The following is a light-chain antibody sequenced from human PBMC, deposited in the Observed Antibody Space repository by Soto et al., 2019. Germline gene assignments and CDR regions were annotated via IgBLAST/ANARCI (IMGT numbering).Light chain of an antibody. CDR2: GVS. J-gene: IGLJ1*01. Sequence: QSALTQPASVSGSPGQSITISCSGTRSDIGSYNYVAWYQQFPGKTPQILIYGVSNRPSGVSSRFSGSKSGNTASLTISGLQAEDDADYYCISYTGSSTSYVFGSGTKLTVL. CDR1: RSDIGSYNY. CDR3: ISYTGSSTSYV. V-gene: IGLV2-14*01.